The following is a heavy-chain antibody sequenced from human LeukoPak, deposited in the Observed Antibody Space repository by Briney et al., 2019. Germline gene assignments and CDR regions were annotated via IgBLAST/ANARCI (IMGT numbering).Heavy chain of an antibody. CDR1: GFTFSSYG. J-gene: IGHJ4*02. CDR2: IWYDGSNK. V-gene: IGHV3-33*01. Sequence: PGGSLRLSCAASGFTFSSYGMHWVRQAPGKGLEWVAVIWYDGSNKYYADSVKGRFTISRDNSKNTLYLQMNSLRAEDTAVYYCARYAAVRGAPFDYWGQGTLVTVSS. CDR3: ARYAAVRGAPFDY. D-gene: IGHD3-10*01.